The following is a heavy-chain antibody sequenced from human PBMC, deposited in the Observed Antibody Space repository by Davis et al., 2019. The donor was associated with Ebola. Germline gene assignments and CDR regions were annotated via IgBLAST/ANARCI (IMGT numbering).Heavy chain of an antibody. V-gene: IGHV3-7*03. CDR1: GFTFSSYW. CDR2: IKQDGSEK. J-gene: IGHJ4*02. D-gene: IGHD3-10*01. CDR3: ARDDYYGSGSKGMNFDY. Sequence: GGSLRLSCAASGFTFSSYWMSWVRQAPGKGLEWVANIKQDGSEKYYVDSVKGRFTIARDNAKNSLYLQMNSLRAEDTAVYYCARDDYYGSGSKGMNFDYWGQGTLVTVSS.